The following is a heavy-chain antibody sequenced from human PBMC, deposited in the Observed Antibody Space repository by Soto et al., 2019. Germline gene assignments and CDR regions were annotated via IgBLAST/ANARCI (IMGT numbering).Heavy chain of an antibody. Sequence: PGGSLRLSCAASVFTFDDYAMHWVRQAPGEGLEWVSLISWDGGSTYYADSVKGRFTISRDNSKNSLYLQMNSLRAEDTALYYCAKALDDCSSTSCYTGFDYWGQGTLVTVSS. D-gene: IGHD2-2*02. CDR3: AKALDDCSSTSCYTGFDY. V-gene: IGHV3-43D*04. CDR2: ISWDGGST. CDR1: VFTFDDYA. J-gene: IGHJ4*02.